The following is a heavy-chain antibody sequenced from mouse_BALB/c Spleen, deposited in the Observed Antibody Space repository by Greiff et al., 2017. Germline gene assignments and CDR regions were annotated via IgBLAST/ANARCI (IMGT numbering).Heavy chain of an antibody. Sequence: DVMLVESGGGLVKPGGSLKLSCAASGFTFSSYAMSWVRQTPEKRLEWVASISSGGSTYYPDSVKGRFTISRDNARNILYLQMSSLRSEDTAMYCCAREATGPWFAYWGQGTLVTVSA. CDR3: AREATGPWFAY. J-gene: IGHJ3*01. CDR1: GFTFSSYA. D-gene: IGHD3-2*02. CDR2: ISSGGST. V-gene: IGHV5-6-5*01.